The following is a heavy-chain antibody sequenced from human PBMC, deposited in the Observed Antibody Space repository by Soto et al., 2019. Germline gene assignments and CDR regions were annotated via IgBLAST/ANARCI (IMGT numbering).Heavy chain of an antibody. V-gene: IGHV4-34*01. CDR1: GGSFSGYY. CDR3: ARGGGGRYCSSTSCPGYYYYYYMDV. CDR2: INHSGST. D-gene: IGHD2-2*01. J-gene: IGHJ6*03. Sequence: SETLSLTCAVYGGSFSGYYWSWIRQPPGKGLEWIGEINHSGSTNYNPSLKSRVTITVDTSKNQFSLRLSSVTAADTAVYYCARGGGGRYCSSTSCPGYYYYYYMDVWGKGTTVTVSS.